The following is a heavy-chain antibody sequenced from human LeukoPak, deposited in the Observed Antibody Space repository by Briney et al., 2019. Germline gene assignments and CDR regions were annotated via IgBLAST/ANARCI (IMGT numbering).Heavy chain of an antibody. J-gene: IGHJ4*02. Sequence: GGSLRLSCAASGFTFSSYAMSWVRQAPGKGLEWVSAISGSGGSTYYADSVKGRFTISRDNSKNTLYLQMNSLRAEDTAVYYCANFWFGVILTEYYFDYWGQGTLVTVSS. V-gene: IGHV3-23*01. D-gene: IGHD3-10*01. CDR2: ISGSGGST. CDR3: ANFWFGVILTEYYFDY. CDR1: GFTFSSYA.